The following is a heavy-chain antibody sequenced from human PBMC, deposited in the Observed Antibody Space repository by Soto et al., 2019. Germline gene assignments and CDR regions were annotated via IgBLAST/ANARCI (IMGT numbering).Heavy chain of an antibody. CDR2: IWYDGSNK. CDR3: ARDRYCSGGSCYDDAGVLWFDP. V-gene: IGHV3-33*01. D-gene: IGHD2-15*01. CDR1: GFTFSSYG. J-gene: IGHJ5*02. Sequence: GGSLRLSCAASGFTFSSYGMHWVRQAPGKGLEWVAVIWYDGSNKYYADSVKGRFTISRDNSKNTLYLQMNSLRAEDTAVYYCARDRYCSGGSCYDDAGVLWFDPWGQGTLVTVSS.